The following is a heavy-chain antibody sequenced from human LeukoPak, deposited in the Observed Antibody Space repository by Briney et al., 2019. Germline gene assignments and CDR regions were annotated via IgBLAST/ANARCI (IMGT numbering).Heavy chain of an antibody. J-gene: IGHJ4*02. CDR2: MNPNSGNT. CDR1: GYTFTSYD. CDR3: ARGLQLADSSPFDY. Sequence: ASVKVSXKASGYTFTSYDINWVRQATGQGLEWMGWMNPNSGNTGYAQKFQGRVTITRNTSISTAYMELSSLRSEDTAVYYCARGLQLADSSPFDYWGQGTLVTVSS. D-gene: IGHD6-19*01. V-gene: IGHV1-8*03.